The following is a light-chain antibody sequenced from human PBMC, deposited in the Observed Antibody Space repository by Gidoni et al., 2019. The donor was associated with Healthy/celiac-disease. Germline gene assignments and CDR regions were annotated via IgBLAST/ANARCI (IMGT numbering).Light chain of an antibody. V-gene: IGKV1-9*01. CDR1: QGISSY. J-gene: IGKJ3*01. Sequence: DIQLTQSPSFLSASVGDRVTITCRASQGISSYLAWYQQKPGKAPKLLIYAASTLQSGVPSRFSGSGSWTEFTLTLSSLQPEDFATYYCQQLNSYPLFGPGTKVDIK. CDR3: QQLNSYPL. CDR2: AAS.